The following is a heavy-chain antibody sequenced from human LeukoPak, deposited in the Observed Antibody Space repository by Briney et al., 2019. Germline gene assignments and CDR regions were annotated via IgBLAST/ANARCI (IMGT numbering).Heavy chain of an antibody. CDR2: IYYSGST. CDR3: ARGGILGTDAPYYYYMDV. CDR1: GGSISSYY. V-gene: IGHV4-59*01. D-gene: IGHD7-27*01. J-gene: IGHJ6*03. Sequence: SETLSLTCTVSGGSISSYYWSWIRQPPGKGLEWIGYIYYSGSTNYNPSLKNRVTISVDTSKNQFSLKLSSVTAADTAVYYCARGGILGTDAPYYYYMDVWGKGTTVTVSS.